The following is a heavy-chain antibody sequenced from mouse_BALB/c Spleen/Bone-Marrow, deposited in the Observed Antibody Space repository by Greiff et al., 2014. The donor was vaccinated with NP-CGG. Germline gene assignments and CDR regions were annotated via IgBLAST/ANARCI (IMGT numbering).Heavy chain of an antibody. CDR2: IHPGSGGT. J-gene: IGHJ3*01. CDR3: ARSDYRYDPLAY. CDR1: GFTFTDYE. V-gene: IGHV1-15*01. D-gene: IGHD2-14*01. Sequence: VQLQESGAELVRPGASVKLSCKALGFTFTDYEMHWVKQTPVHGLECIGTIHPGSGGTAYNQEFKGKATLTVDESSNTAYMQLSSVTSEDSAVYHCARSDYRYDPLAYWGQGTLVTVSA.